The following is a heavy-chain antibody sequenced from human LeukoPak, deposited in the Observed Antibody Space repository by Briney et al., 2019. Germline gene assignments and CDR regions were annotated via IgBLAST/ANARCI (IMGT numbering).Heavy chain of an antibody. V-gene: IGHV3-23*01. D-gene: IGHD3-22*01. CDR2: ISGSGGST. CDR1: GFTFSSYA. J-gene: IGHJ4*02. Sequence: GGSLRLSCAASGFTFSSYAMSWVRQAPGKGLEWVSAISGSGGSTYYADSVKGRFTISRDNSKNTLYLQMNSLRAEDTAVYYCAKAPTYYYDSSGSTEYYFDYWGQGTLVTVSS. CDR3: AKAPTYYYDSSGSTEYYFDY.